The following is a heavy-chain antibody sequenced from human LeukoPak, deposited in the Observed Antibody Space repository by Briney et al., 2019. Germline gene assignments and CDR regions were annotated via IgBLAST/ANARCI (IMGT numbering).Heavy chain of an antibody. J-gene: IGHJ4*02. V-gene: IGHV1-18*01. D-gene: IGHD3-22*01. CDR2: VSTNDCNT. CDR1: GYTFTNYH. CDR3: TRAPPGMTMMTDY. Sequence: ASVRVSCKASGYTFTNYHIAWVRQAPGQGLEWMGWVSTNDCNTVYAQRLQGRVTMTTDTSTSVAYMELRSLTSDDTAVYYCTRAPPGMTMMTDYWGQGTLVTVSS.